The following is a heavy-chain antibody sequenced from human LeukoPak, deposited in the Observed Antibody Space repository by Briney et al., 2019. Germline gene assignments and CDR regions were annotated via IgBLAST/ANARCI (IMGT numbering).Heavy chain of an antibody. J-gene: IGHJ4*02. CDR1: GGSISSYY. Sequence: SETLSLTCTVSGGSISSYYWSWIRQPPGKGLEWIGYIYHSENTNYNPSLKSRVSISVDMSKNQFSPRLNSVTAADTAVYYCARGGGSGYYPGDYWGQGTLVTVSS. D-gene: IGHD3-22*01. CDR2: IYHSENT. CDR3: ARGGGSGYYPGDY. V-gene: IGHV4-59*01.